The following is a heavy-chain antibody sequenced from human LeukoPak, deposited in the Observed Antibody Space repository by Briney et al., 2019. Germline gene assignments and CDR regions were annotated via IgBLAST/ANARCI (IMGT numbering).Heavy chain of an antibody. V-gene: IGHV3-48*01. CDR1: GFTLRGYT. CDR3: ARGGRMQVLGYFDY. J-gene: IGHJ4*02. Sequence: PWESLRLSCGASGFTLRGYTMNWVRQAPGKGLEWLSYISGSTSTIYYADSVKGRFTISRDNANNPLYLQMNSLRADDTAVYYCARGGRMQVLGYFDYWGQGTLVTVSS. D-gene: IGHD2-8*02. CDR2: ISGSTSTI.